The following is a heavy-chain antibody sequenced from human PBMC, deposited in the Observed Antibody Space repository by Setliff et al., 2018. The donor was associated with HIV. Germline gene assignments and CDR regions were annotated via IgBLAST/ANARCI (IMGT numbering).Heavy chain of an antibody. Sequence: LSLTCTVSGGSISSHYWNWIRQPPGKGLEWVSGISWNSGSIGYADSVKGRFTISRDNAKNSLYLQMNSLRGEDTAVYYCAKVVKHYYDSSDSSRYVFDVRGQGTMVTVSS. CDR2: ISWNSGSI. J-gene: IGHJ3*01. CDR1: GGSISSHY. CDR3: AKVVKHYYDSSDSSRYVFDV. V-gene: IGHV3-9*01. D-gene: IGHD3-22*01.